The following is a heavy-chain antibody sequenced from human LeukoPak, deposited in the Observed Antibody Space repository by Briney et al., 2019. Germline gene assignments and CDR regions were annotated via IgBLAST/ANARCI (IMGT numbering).Heavy chain of an antibody. V-gene: IGHV3-11*01. CDR1: GFTFSDYY. D-gene: IGHD6-19*01. J-gene: IGHJ4*02. Sequence: GGSLRLSCAASGFTFSDYYMTWIRQAPGKGLEWVSYISSSGSVKYYADSVKGRFTISRDNAKNSLYMQMNSLRAEDTAVYYCARGFIGWYPFDSWGQGTLVTVSS. CDR2: ISSSGSVK. CDR3: ARGFIGWYPFDS.